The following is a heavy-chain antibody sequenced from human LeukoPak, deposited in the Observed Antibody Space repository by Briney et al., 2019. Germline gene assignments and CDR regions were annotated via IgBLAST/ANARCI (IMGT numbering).Heavy chain of an antibody. V-gene: IGHV3-30*04. D-gene: IGHD6-6*01. J-gene: IGHJ4*02. CDR3: ARDRDSSSCDY. CDR1: GFTFSSYA. CDR2: ISYDGSNK. Sequence: PGGSLRLSCAASGFTFSSYAMHWVRQAPGKGLEWVAVISYDGSNKYYADSVKGRFTISRDNSKNTLYLQMNSLRAEDTAVYYCARDRDSSSCDYWGQGTLVTVSS.